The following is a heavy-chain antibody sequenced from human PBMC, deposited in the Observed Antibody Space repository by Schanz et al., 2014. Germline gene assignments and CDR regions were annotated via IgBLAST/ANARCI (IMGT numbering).Heavy chain of an antibody. CDR1: EFTFSSYK. CDR2: ISSSGSYI. CDR3: ARDSGPYYDKSMDV. V-gene: IGHV3-21*01. D-gene: IGHD3-9*01. J-gene: IGHJ6*02. Sequence: EVQLVESGGGLVKPGGSLRLSCEAPEFTFSSYKMNWVRQAPGKGLEWVSSISSSGSYIYYADSVKGRFSISRDNAKNSLFLQMNRLRAEDTALYYCARDSGPYYDKSMDVWGQGTTVTVSS.